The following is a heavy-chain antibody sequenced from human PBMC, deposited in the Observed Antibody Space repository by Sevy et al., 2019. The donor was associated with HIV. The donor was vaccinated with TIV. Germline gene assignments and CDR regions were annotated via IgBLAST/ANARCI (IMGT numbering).Heavy chain of an antibody. J-gene: IGHJ3*02. D-gene: IGHD4-4*01. CDR3: ATHRRRDGYSYGAFDI. Sequence: GGSLRLSCAASGFTFSNYALSWVRQAPGKGLEWVSAVSGSGGKTYYADSVKGRFTISRDTSNNTLFLHMNNLRAEDTAVYYCATHRRRDGYSYGAFDIWGQGTMVTVSS. V-gene: IGHV3-23*01. CDR1: GFTFSNYA. CDR2: VSGSGGKT.